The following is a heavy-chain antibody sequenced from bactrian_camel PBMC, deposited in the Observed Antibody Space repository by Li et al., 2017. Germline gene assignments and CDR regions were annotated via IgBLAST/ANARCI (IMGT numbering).Heavy chain of an antibody. V-gene: IGHV3S57*01. J-gene: IGHJ4*01. CDR3: GVDTGAPPEDLDSWVQWIDS. CDR1: GLSVSDFS. Sequence: HVQLVESGGRSVEVGGSLRLSCAPSGLSVSDFSMAWFRQSPGKEREAVAAIRRDDLTAYTDSVKGRFTISRDKAENTLHLQMNSLIPEDTARYYCGVDTGAPPEDLDSWVQWIDSWGQGTQVTVS. D-gene: IGHD3*01. CDR2: IRRDDLT.